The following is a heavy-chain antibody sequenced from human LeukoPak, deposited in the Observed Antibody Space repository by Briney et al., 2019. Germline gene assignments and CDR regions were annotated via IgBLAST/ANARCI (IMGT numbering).Heavy chain of an antibody. J-gene: IGHJ4*02. CDR1: GYRFSNYG. CDR2: ISVYSGNT. CDR3: ARDANGVLGDY. V-gene: IGHV1-18*01. Sequence: ASVKVSCKASGYRFSNYGIRWVRQAPGQGLEWMGWISVYSGNTNYAQMLKGRVTMTTDTSTSTAYMELRSLRSDDTAVYYCARDANGVLGDYWGQGTLVTVSS. D-gene: IGHD2-8*01.